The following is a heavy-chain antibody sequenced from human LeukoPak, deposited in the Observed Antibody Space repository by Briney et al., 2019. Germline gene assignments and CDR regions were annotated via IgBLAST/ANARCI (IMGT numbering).Heavy chain of an antibody. CDR2: MNPNNGNT. J-gene: IGHJ3*02. CDR3: ARSRTGPPFDI. Sequence: ASVKVSCKASGYTFTSYDINWVRQATGQGLEWMGWMNPNNGNTDYAQKFQGRVTLTRNTSISTAYMELRSLRSDDTAVYYCARSRTGPPFDIWGQGTMVTVSS. CDR1: GYTFTSYD. D-gene: IGHD1-14*01. V-gene: IGHV1-8*01.